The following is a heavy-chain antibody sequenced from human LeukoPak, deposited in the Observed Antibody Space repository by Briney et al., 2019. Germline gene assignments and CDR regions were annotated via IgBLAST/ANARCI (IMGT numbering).Heavy chain of an antibody. CDR2: INPNSGGT. V-gene: IGHV1-2*02. J-gene: IGHJ5*02. CDR1: GYTFTGYY. D-gene: IGHD3-10*01. CDR3: ARASYYYGSGSPNWFDP. Sequence: ASVKVSCKASGYTFTGYYMHWVRQAPGQGLEWMGWINPNSGGTNYAQKFQGRVTMTRDASISTAYMELSRLRSDDTAVYYCARASYYYGSGSPNWFDPWGQGTLVTVSS.